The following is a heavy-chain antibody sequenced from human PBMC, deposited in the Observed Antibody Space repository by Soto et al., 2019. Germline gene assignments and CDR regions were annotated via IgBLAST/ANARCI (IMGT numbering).Heavy chain of an antibody. CDR1: GFTFDDYA. CDR2: ISCSGGST. CDR3: ARGRCSGGSCYNYYYMDV. Sequence: GGSLRLSCAASGFTFDDYAMHWVRQAPGKGLEWVSGISCSGGSTYYADSVKGRFTISRHNSKNTLYLQMNSLRAEDTAVYYCARGRCSGGSCYNYYYMDVWGKGTTVTVSS. D-gene: IGHD2-15*01. J-gene: IGHJ6*03. V-gene: IGHV3-9*01.